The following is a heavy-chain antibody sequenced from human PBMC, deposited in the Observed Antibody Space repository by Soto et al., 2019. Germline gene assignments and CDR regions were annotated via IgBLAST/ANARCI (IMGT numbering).Heavy chain of an antibody. D-gene: IGHD3-10*01. CDR2: INPNSGGT. CDR3: ARDPALLWFGDPNGHFDY. J-gene: IGHJ4*02. V-gene: IGHV1-2*04. Sequence: QVQLVQSGAEVKKPGSSVKVSCKASGGTFSSYAISWVRQAPGQGLEWMGWINPNSGGTNYAQKFQGWVTMTRDTSISTAYMELSRLRSDDTAVYYCARDPALLWFGDPNGHFDYWGQGTLVTVSS. CDR1: GGTFSSYA.